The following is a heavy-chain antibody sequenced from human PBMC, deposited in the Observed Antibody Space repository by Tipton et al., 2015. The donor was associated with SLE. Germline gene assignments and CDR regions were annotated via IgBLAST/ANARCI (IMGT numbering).Heavy chain of an antibody. V-gene: IGHV4-61*02. D-gene: IGHD6-6*01. CDR2: IDSSGKS. CDR1: GASINGGDYY. J-gene: IGHJ6*03. CDR3: ARERGVPARPPYYQMDV. Sequence: TLSLTCTVSGASINGGDYYWTWVRQAAAEGLRWIGRIDSSGKSSIDPSLKSRVSISVDTSRNQVSLRLTSVTPADAAVYYCARERGVPARPPYYQMDVWGKGATVTVSS.